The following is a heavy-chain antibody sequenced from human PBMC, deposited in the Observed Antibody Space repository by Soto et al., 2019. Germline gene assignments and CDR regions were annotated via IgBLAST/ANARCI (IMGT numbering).Heavy chain of an antibody. CDR1: GYTFTSYG. CDR3: ARGVVSSGYRGDWLDP. D-gene: IGHD3-22*01. Sequence: GASVKVSCKASGYTFTSYGISWVRQAPGQGLEWMGWISVYNGNTNYAQKLQGRVTMTTDTSTSTAYMELRSLRSDDTAVYYCARGVVSSGYRGDWLDPWGQGTLVTVSS. CDR2: ISVYNGNT. J-gene: IGHJ5*02. V-gene: IGHV1-18*01.